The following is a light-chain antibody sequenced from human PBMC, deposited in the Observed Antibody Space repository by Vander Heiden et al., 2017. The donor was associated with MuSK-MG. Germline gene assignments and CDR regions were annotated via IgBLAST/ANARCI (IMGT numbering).Light chain of an antibody. CDR1: QGISSY. V-gene: IGKV1-8*01. J-gene: IGKJ3*01. CDR3: QQYYNYPFT. CDR2: AAS. Sequence: AIRMTQSPSSLSASTGDRVTITCQASQGISSYLTWYQQKPGKAPKLLIYAASNLQSGVPSRFSGSGSGTDFTLTISCLQSEDFATYYCQQYYNYPFTFGPGTKVDIK.